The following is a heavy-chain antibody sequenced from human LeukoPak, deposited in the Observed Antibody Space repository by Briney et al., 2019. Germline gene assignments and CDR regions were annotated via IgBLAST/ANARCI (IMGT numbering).Heavy chain of an antibody. Sequence: GGSLRLSCAASGFTFSSYGMHWVRQAPGKGLEWVAFIRYDGSNKYYADSVKGRFTISRDNSKNTLYLQMNSLRAEDTAVYYCARDFGRYCSSASCSGIDYWGQGTLVTVSS. D-gene: IGHD2-2*01. V-gene: IGHV3-30*02. CDR1: GFTFSSYG. CDR3: ARDFGRYCSSASCSGIDY. J-gene: IGHJ4*02. CDR2: IRYDGSNK.